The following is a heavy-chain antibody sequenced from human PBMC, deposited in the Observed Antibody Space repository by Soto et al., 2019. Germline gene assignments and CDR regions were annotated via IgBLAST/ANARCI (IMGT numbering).Heavy chain of an antibody. CDR1: GGTFSGYT. CDR3: ASGVITTALSRRRSP. CDR2: IIPVLGRA. Sequence: QVQLVQSGAAVKKPGSSVKVSCKASGGTFSGYTISWVRQAPGQGLEWMGRIIPVLGRANYAQKFQGRVTISVDKSSTTAYMDLSSLRSEDTAIYYCASGVITTALSRRRSPWGQGTLVSVSP. D-gene: IGHD1-1*01. J-gene: IGHJ5*02. V-gene: IGHV1-69*02.